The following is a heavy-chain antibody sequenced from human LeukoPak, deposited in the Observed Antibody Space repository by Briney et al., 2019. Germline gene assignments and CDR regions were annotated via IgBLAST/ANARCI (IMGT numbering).Heavy chain of an antibody. CDR2: ISGSDDST. CDR3: AKSWNYYDSSGDDALDI. D-gene: IGHD3-22*01. J-gene: IGHJ3*02. V-gene: IGHV3-23*01. Sequence: GGSLRLSCAASGFTFSSYAMSWVRQAPGKGLEWVSSISGSDDSTYYADSVKGRFTISRDNSKNTLYLQMTSLRAEDTAVYYCAKSWNYYDSSGDDALDIWGQGTMVTVSS. CDR1: GFTFSSYA.